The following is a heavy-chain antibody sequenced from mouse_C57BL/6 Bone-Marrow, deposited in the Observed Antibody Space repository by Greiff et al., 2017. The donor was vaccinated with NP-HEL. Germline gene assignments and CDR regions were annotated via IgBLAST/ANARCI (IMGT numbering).Heavy chain of an antibody. J-gene: IGHJ1*03. CDR2: GQGLEWIG. CDR1: YTFSRRVH. Sequence: QVQLQQSGPELARPWASVKISCQAFYTFSRRVHFAIRDTNYWMQWVKQRPGQGLEWIGAIYPGNGDTSYNQKFKGKATLTADKSSSTAYMQLSSRTSEDSAVYYCACYYGSSYWYFDVWGTGTTVTVSS. V-gene: IGHV1-87*01. D-gene: IGHD1-1*01. CDR3: SEDSAVYYCACYYGSSYWYFDV.